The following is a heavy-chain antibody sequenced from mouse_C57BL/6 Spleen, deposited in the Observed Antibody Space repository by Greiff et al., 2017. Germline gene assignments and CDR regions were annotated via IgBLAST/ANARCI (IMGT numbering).Heavy chain of an antibody. CDR1: GYTFTEYT. CDR3: ARNEGVLRYYFDD. CDR2: VYPGSGSI. Sequence: QVQLQQSGAELVKPGASVKLSCKASGYTFTEYTIHWVKQRPGQGLEWIGGVYPGSGSIKYNEKFKDKATLTVDKSSSTVYMELSRLTSEDSAVYFCARNEGVLRYYFDDWGKGTTLTVS. D-gene: IGHD5-1*01. J-gene: IGHJ2*01. V-gene: IGHV1-62-2*01.